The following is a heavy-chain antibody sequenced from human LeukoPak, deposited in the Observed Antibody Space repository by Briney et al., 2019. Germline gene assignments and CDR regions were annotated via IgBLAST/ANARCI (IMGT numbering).Heavy chain of an antibody. CDR2: IYYSGST. V-gene: IGHV4-39*07. Sequence: SETLSLTCTVSGGSISSSSYYWGWIRQPPGKGLEWIGSIYYSGSTYYNPSLKSRVTISVDTSKNQFSLKLSSVTAADTAVYYCARDPRDGYNYGFDYWGQGTLVTVSS. J-gene: IGHJ4*02. CDR1: GGSISSSSYY. D-gene: IGHD5-24*01. CDR3: ARDPRDGYNYGFDY.